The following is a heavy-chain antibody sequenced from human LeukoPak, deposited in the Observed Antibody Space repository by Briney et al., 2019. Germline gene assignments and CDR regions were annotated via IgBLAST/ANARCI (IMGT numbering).Heavy chain of an antibody. D-gene: IGHD5-24*01. CDR3: AKDMATAHYYYMDV. V-gene: IGHV3-9*01. Sequence: GRSLRLSCAASGFTFDDYAMHWVRQAPGKGLEWVSGISWNSGSIGYADSVKGRFTISRDNAKNSLYLQMNSLRAEDTALYYCAKDMATAHYYYMDVWGKGTTVTVSS. J-gene: IGHJ6*03. CDR1: GFTFDDYA. CDR2: ISWNSGSI.